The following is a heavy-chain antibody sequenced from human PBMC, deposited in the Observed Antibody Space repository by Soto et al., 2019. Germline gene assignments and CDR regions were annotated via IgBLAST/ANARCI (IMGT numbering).Heavy chain of an antibody. CDR3: ARRGTYYYDSSGYYYPYFDY. Sequence: GESLKISCKGSGYSFTSYWIGWVRQMPGKGLEWMGIIYPGDSDTRYSPSFQGQVTISADKSISTAYLQWSSLKASDTAMYYCARRGTYYYDSSGYYYPYFDYWGQGTLVTVSS. J-gene: IGHJ4*02. D-gene: IGHD3-22*01. V-gene: IGHV5-51*01. CDR2: IYPGDSDT. CDR1: GYSFTSYW.